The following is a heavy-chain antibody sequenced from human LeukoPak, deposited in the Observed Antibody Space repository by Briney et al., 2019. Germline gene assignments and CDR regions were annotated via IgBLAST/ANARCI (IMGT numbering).Heavy chain of an antibody. CDR2: IIPIFGTA. CDR1: GGTFSSYA. V-gene: IGHV1-69*05. D-gene: IGHD1-26*01. J-gene: IGHJ3*02. CDR3: ARVLSGSYYDAFDI. Sequence: SVKVSCKASGGTFSSYAICWVRQAPGQGLEWIGRIIPIFGTANYAQKFQGRVTITTDESTSTAYMELSSLRSEDTAVYYCARVLSGSYYDAFDIWGQGTMVTVSS.